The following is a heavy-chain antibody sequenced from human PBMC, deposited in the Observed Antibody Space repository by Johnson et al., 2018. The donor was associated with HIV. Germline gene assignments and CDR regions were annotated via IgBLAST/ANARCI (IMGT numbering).Heavy chain of an antibody. Sequence: VQLVESGGGVVRPGGSLRLSCAASGFTFDDYAMNWVRQAPGKGLEWVSGFTWDGDRTAYADSVKGRFTIYRDNAKKSLYVQMNSLRAEDTALYFCAREPSIAAAGGDGAFDIWGQGTMVTVSS. V-gene: IGHV3-20*04. CDR1: GFTFDDYA. CDR3: AREPSIAAAGGDGAFDI. J-gene: IGHJ3*02. CDR2: FTWDGDRT. D-gene: IGHD6-13*01.